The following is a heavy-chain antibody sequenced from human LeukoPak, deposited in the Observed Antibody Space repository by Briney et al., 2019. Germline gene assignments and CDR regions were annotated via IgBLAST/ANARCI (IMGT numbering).Heavy chain of an antibody. D-gene: IGHD2-2*01. Sequence: QPGGSLRLSCAASGFTFSSYNMNWVRQAPGKGLEWVSSIGYSSRARYYADSVKGRFTISRDNFKDSLYLQMDSLRAEDTAVYYCARAYCSSTSCFGWGQGTLVTVSS. CDR2: IGYSSRAR. CDR3: ARAYCSSTSCFG. V-gene: IGHV3-48*01. J-gene: IGHJ4*02. CDR1: GFTFSSYN.